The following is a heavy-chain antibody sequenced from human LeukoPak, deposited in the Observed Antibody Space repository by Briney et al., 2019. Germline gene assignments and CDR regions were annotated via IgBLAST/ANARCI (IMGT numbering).Heavy chain of an antibody. D-gene: IGHD3-22*01. CDR2: INHRGST. Sequence: TSETLSLTCAVYGGSFSGYYWSWIRRCPGKAREWIGEINHRGSTHYNPALTSRVIISVDTSKRRFFLKLNAVTAADTAVYYCARESNSGYYRFDFWGQGDPVTVSS. J-gene: IGHJ4*02. CDR3: ARESNSGYYRFDF. V-gene: IGHV4-34*01. CDR1: GGSFSGYY.